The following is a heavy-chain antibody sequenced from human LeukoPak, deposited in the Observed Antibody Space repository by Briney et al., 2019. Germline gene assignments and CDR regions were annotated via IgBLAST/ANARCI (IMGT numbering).Heavy chain of an antibody. CDR1: GGSISSYY. CDR3: AREGDGYNSVAFDI. J-gene: IGHJ3*02. D-gene: IGHD5-24*01. V-gene: IGHV4-59*01. CDR2: IYYSGST. Sequence: SETLSLTCTVSGGSISSYYWSWIRQPPGKGLEWIGYIYYSGSTNCNPSLKSRVTISVDTSKNQFSLKLSSVTAADTAVYYCAREGDGYNSVAFDIWGQGTMVTVSS.